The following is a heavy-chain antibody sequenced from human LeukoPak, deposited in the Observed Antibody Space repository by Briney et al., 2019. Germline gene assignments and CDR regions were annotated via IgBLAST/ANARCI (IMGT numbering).Heavy chain of an antibody. CDR3: AREPRYSSGWYIFDY. Sequence: GGSLRLSCSASGFTFTTYGMNWVRQAPGKGLEWVSGIGGSGTRTYYADSVKGRFTISRDNSKNTLYLQMNSLRAEDTAVYYCAREPRYSSGWYIFDYWGQGTLVTVSS. J-gene: IGHJ4*02. D-gene: IGHD6-19*01. CDR2: IGGSGTRT. CDR1: GFTFTTYG. V-gene: IGHV3-23*01.